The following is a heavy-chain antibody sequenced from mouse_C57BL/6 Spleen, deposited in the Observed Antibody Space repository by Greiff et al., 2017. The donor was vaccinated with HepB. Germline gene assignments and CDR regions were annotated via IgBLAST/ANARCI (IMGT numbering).Heavy chain of an antibody. CDR2: IYPGDGDT. Sequence: VQLQQSGAELVKPGASVKISCKASGYAFSSYWMNWVKQRPGKGLEWIGQIYPGDGDTNYNGKFKGKATLTADKSSSTAYMQLSSLTSEDSAVYFCARFYDYDWDWYFDVWGTGTTVTVSS. J-gene: IGHJ1*03. CDR3: ARFYDYDWDWYFDV. V-gene: IGHV1-80*01. CDR1: GYAFSSYW. D-gene: IGHD2-4*01.